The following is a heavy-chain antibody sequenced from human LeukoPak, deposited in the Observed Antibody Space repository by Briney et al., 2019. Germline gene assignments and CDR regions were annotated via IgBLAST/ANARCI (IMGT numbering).Heavy chain of an antibody. J-gene: IGHJ3*02. CDR2: IKQDGSEK. CDR1: TFTFSNYW. CDR3: ARDVLAAGATGTFDI. D-gene: IGHD1-14*01. Sequence: GGSLRLSCAASTFTFSNYWMSWVRQAPCKGLEWVANIKQDGSEKYYVDSVKGRFTISRDNAKTSLYLQMNSLRAEDTAVYYCARDVLAAGATGTFDIWAQGTMVTVSS. V-gene: IGHV3-7*03.